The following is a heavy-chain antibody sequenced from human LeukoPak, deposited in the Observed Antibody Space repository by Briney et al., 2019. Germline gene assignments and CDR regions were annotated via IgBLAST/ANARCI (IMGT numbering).Heavy chain of an antibody. V-gene: IGHV3-48*03. CDR2: ISSSGSTI. D-gene: IGHD5-24*01. Sequence: GGSLRLSCAASGFTLSSYEMNRVRQAPGKGLEWVSYISSSGSTIYYADSVKGRFTISRDNSKNSLFLQMTSLRAEDTAFYYCARGGGTGWLHLNWFDPWGQGTLVTVSS. CDR3: ARGGGTGWLHLNWFDP. J-gene: IGHJ5*02. CDR1: GFTLSSYE.